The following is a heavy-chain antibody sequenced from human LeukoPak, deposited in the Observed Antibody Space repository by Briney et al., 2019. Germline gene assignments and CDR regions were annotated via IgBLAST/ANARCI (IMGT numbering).Heavy chain of an antibody. CDR2: IYYSGST. J-gene: IGHJ4*02. CDR1: GGSISSYY. V-gene: IGHV4-59*01. Sequence: PSETLSLTCTVSGGSISSYYWSWIRQPPGKGLEWIGYIYYSGSTNYNPSLKSRVTISVDTSKNQFSLRLSSVTAADTAVYYCARDIAVAGIYYYWGPGTLVTVSS. CDR3: ARDIAVAGIYYY. D-gene: IGHD6-19*01.